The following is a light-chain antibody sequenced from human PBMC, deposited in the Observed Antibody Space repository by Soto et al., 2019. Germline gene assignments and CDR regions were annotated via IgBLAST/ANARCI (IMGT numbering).Light chain of an antibody. V-gene: IGKV3-20*01. CDR3: QQYGSSPFYT. J-gene: IGKJ2*01. CDR1: QSVTSSY. CDR2: GAS. Sequence: EIVLTQSPGTLSLSPRERATLSCRASQSVTSSYLAWYQQKPGQAPRLLIYGASSRATGIPDRFSGSGSGKDFTLTISRLEPEDFAVYYCQQYGSSPFYTFGQGTKLEIK.